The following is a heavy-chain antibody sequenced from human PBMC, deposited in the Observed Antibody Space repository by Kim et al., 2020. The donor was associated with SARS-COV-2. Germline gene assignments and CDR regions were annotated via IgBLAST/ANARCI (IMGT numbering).Heavy chain of an antibody. Sequence: SETPSLTCTVSGGSLSSNYWSWIRQPPGKGLEWIGYIYSSGSTNYNPSLKSRVTISIDTSKNKFSLKLSSVSAADTAVYYCARQAHRRSYSNYINWGQGTLVTV. J-gene: IGHJ4*02. CDR3: ARQAHRRSYSNYIN. CDR2: IYSSGST. CDR1: GGSLSSNY. V-gene: IGHV4-59*08. D-gene: IGHD4-4*01.